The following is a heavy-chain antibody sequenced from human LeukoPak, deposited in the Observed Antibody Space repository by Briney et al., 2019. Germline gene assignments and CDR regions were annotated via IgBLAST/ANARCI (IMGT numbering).Heavy chain of an antibody. V-gene: IGHV4-39*01. CDR3: ARRLYCSSTSCYYFYYYGMDV. D-gene: IGHD2-2*01. CDR2: IYYSGST. CDR1: GGSISSSSYY. Sequence: PSETLSLTCTVSGGSISSSSYYWGWIRQPPGKGLEWIGSIYYSGSTYYNLSLKSRVTISVDTSKNQFSLKLSSVTAADTAVYYCARRLYCSSTSCYYFYYYGMDVWGQGTTVTVSS. J-gene: IGHJ6*02.